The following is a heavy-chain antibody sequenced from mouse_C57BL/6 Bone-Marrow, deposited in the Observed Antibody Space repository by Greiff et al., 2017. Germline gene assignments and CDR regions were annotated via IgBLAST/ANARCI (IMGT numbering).Heavy chain of an antibody. Sequence: EVHLVESGGGLVKPGGSLKLSCAASGFTFSSYAMSWVRQTPEQGLAWVATISDGGSYTYYPDNVKGRFTISRDNAKNNLYLQMSHLKSEDRAMYYGARDRVLRYPFAYWGQGTLVTVSA. CDR3: ARDRVLRYPFAY. J-gene: IGHJ3*01. CDR2: ISDGGSYT. V-gene: IGHV5-4*01. CDR1: GFTFSSYA. D-gene: IGHD1-1*01.